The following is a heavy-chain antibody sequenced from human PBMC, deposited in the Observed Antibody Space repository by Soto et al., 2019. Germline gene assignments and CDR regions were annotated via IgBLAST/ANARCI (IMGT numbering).Heavy chain of an antibody. Sequence: PGGSLRLSCAASGFTFSSYGMHWVRQAPGKGLEWVAVISYDGSNKYYADSVKGRFTISRDNSKNTLYLQMNSLGAEDTAVYYCAKEYSPVPAAIYGMDVWGQGTTVTVSS. J-gene: IGHJ6*02. CDR2: ISYDGSNK. CDR3: AKEYSPVPAAIYGMDV. CDR1: GFTFSSYG. D-gene: IGHD2-2*01. V-gene: IGHV3-30*18.